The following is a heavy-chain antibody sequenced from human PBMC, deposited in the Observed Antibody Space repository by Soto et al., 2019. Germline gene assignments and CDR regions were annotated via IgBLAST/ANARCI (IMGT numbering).Heavy chain of an antibody. Sequence: GGSLRLSCAASGFTFSSCAMGWVRQAPGKGLEWVSDVIDSGSSTYYADSVKGRFTISRDNSKSTLYLQMNSLRAEDTALYYCAKGRSYYYYYGVDVWGQGNTVTVSS. CDR3: AKGRSYYYYYGVDV. J-gene: IGHJ6*02. CDR1: GFTFSSCA. V-gene: IGHV3-23*01. CDR2: VIDSGSST.